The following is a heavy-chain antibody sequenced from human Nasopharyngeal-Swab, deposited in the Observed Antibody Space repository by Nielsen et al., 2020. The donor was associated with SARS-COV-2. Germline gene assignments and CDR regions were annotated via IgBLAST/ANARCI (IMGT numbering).Heavy chain of an antibody. CDR1: GFTVSSNY. CDR3: ARATPTYSGGDFDY. J-gene: IGHJ4*02. Sequence: GESLKISCAASGFTVSSNYMSWVRQAPGKGLEWVSVIYSGGSTYCADSVKGRFTISRDNSKNTLYLQMNSLRAEDTAVYYCARATPTYSGGDFDYWGQGTLVTVSS. D-gene: IGHD2-15*01. CDR2: IYSGGST. V-gene: IGHV3-53*01.